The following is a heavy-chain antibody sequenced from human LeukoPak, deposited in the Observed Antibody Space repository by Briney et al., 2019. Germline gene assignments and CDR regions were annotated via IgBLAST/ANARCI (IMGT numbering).Heavy chain of an antibody. CDR1: GGSISSGGYY. Sequence: PSQTLSLTCTVSGGSISSGGYYWSWIRQHPGKGLEWIGYIYYSGSTYYNPSLKSRVTISVDTSKNQFSLKLSSVTAADTAVYYCARDGDSSGYGDPFDYWGQGTLVTVSS. D-gene: IGHD3-22*01. CDR3: ARDGDSSGYGDPFDY. V-gene: IGHV4-31*03. J-gene: IGHJ4*02. CDR2: IYYSGST.